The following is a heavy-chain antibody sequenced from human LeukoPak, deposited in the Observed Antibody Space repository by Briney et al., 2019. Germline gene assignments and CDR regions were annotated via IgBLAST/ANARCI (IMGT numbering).Heavy chain of an antibody. CDR2: IKQDGSEK. CDR3: AREGYGLGSYLPYGMDD. D-gene: IGHD3-10*01. J-gene: IGHJ6*02. CDR1: GFTFSDYY. V-gene: IGHV3-7*01. Sequence: PGGSLRLSCAASGFTFSDYYMSWIRQAPGKGLEWVANIKQDGSEKYYVDSVKGRFTISRDNAKNSLYLQMNSLRAEDTAVYYCAREGYGLGSYLPYGMDDWGQGTTVIVSS.